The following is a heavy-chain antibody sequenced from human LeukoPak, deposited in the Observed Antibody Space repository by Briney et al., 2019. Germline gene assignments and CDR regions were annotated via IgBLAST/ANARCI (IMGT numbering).Heavy chain of an antibody. CDR1: GGSISSYY. CDR3: ARENGGFSSSWYSGYFDY. CDR2: IYTSGST. Sequence: SSETLSLTCTVSGGSISSYYWSWIRQPAGKGLEWIGRIYTSGSTNYNPSLKSRVTMSVDTSKNQFSLKLSSVTAADTAVYYCARENGGFSSSWYSGYFDYWGQGTLVTASS. J-gene: IGHJ4*02. V-gene: IGHV4-4*07. D-gene: IGHD6-13*01.